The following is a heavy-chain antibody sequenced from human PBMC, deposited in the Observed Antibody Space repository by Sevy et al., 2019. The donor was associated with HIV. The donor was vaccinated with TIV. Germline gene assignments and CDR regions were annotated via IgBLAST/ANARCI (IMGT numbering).Heavy chain of an antibody. CDR2: VYYTGKT. V-gene: IGHV4-59*01. J-gene: IGHJ6*03. D-gene: IGHD6-6*01. CDR1: GVSITRSY. Sequence: SETLSLTCNVSGVSITRSYWNWIRQTPGKGLEWIAFVYYTGKTNYNPSLKSRVTVSLDTSKGQFSLNLSSVTAADTAVYYCARGGAGRQFDYYYYMDVWGKGTTVTVSS. CDR3: ARGGAGRQFDYYYYMDV.